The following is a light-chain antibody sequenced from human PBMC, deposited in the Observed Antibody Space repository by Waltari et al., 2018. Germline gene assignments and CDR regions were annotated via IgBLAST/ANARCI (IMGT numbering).Light chain of an antibody. CDR2: VNSDGSH. V-gene: IGLV4-69*01. CDR3: QSGGHGTWV. J-gene: IGLJ3*02. Sequence: QLVLTQSPSASASLGASVKLTCTLSSGHSSNVVAWLQQQPEKGPRYLMKVNSDGSHSQGDEIPDRFSGTSSGAERYLPISNLQSEDEADYYCQSGGHGTWVFGGGTKLTVL. CDR1: SGHSSNV.